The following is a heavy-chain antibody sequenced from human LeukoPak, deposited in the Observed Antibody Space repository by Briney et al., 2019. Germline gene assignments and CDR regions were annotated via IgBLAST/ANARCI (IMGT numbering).Heavy chain of an antibody. V-gene: IGHV1-18*01. D-gene: IGHD1-26*01. CDR3: ARGLWVGASRIDAFDI. J-gene: IGHJ3*02. CDR2: ISAYNGNT. Sequence: ASVKVSCKASVYTFTSYGISWVRQAPGQGLEWMGWISAYNGNTNYAQKLQGRVTMTTDTSTSTAYMELRSLRSDDTAVYYCARGLWVGASRIDAFDIWGQGTMVTVSS. CDR1: VYTFTSYG.